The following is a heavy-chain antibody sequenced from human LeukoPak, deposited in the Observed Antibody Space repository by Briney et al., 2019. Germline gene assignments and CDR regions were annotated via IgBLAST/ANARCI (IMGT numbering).Heavy chain of an antibody. CDR3: ARVAEFCSSGSCYLGWFDP. J-gene: IGHJ5*02. Sequence: PSETLSLTCTVSGASISSYYWSWIRQPPGRGLEWIGDIYYSGGTNYNPSPKSRVTISLDTSKNQFSLKLRSVTAADTAVYCCARVAEFCSSGSCYLGWFDPWGQGTLVTVSS. CDR2: IYYSGGT. V-gene: IGHV4-59*01. D-gene: IGHD2-15*01. CDR1: GASISSYY.